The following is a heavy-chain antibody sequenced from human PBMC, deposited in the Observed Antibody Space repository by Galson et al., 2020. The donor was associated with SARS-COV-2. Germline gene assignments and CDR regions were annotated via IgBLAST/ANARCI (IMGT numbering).Heavy chain of an antibody. J-gene: IGHJ6*02. V-gene: IGHV2-70*01. CDR3: ARGKYQVPYYDYYGMDV. CDR2: IDRDDDQ. D-gene: IGHD2-2*01. CDR1: GFSLSTSGMC. Sequence: SGPTLVKPTQTLTLTCTFSGFSLSTSGMCVSWIRQPPGKALEWLALIDRDDDQYYSTSLKTRLTISKDTSKNQVVLTMTNMDPVDTATYYCARGKYQVPYYDYYGMDVWGQGTTVTV.